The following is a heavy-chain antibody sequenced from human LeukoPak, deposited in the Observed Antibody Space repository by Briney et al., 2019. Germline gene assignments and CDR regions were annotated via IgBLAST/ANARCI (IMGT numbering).Heavy chain of an antibody. CDR2: ITPSGGST. D-gene: IGHD3-22*01. CDR1: GYTFTSYY. V-gene: IGHV1-46*01. CDR3: ARYYYDSSRRGGYYYYYGMDV. J-gene: IGHJ6*02. Sequence: GSVKVSCTASGYTFTSYYMHWVRQAPGQGLEWVGIITPSGGSTNYAHTFQGRVTMTRDTSTSTLYMELSSLRSEDTAVYYCARYYYDSSRRGGYYYYYGMDVWGQGTTVTVSS.